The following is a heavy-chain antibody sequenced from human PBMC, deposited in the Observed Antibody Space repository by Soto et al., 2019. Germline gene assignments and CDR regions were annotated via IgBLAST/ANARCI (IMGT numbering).Heavy chain of an antibody. CDR2: IYYSGST. D-gene: IGHD2-15*01. CDR1: GGSISSGDYY. V-gene: IGHV4-30-4*01. CDR3: ASAYCSGGSCPHPLDY. Sequence: SETLSLTCTVSGGSISSGDYYWSWIRQPPGKGLEWIGYIYYSGSTYYNPSLKSRVTISVDTSKNQFSLKLSSVTAADTAVYYCASAYCSGGSCPHPLDYWGQGTLVTVSS. J-gene: IGHJ4*02.